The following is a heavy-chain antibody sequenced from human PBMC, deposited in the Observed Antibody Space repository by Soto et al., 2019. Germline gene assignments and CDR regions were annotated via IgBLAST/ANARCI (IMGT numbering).Heavy chain of an antibody. CDR3: ARAGIYCSSTRCYSVAAAGRDYFDY. D-gene: IGHD2-2*02. CDR1: GGTFSSYA. J-gene: IGHJ4*02. V-gene: IGHV1-69*13. CDR2: IIPIFGTA. Sequence: SVKVSCKASGGTFSSYAISWVRQAPGQGLEWMGGIIPIFGTANYAQKFQGRVTITADESTSTAYMELSSLRSEDTAVYYCARAGIYCSSTRCYSVAAAGRDYFDYWGQGTMVTVYS.